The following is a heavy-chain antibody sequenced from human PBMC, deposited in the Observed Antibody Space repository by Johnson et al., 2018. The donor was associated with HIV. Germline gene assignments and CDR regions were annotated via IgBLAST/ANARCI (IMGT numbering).Heavy chain of an antibody. D-gene: IGHD2-15*01. CDR3: ARDDGGGGDAFDI. V-gene: IGHV3-33*08. Sequence: QMLLVESGGGLVKPGGSLRLSCAASGLTFTNAWMNWVRQAPGKGLEWVAVIWYDGSNNYYADSVKGRFTISRDNSKNTLYLQMNSLRAEDTAVYYCARDDGGGGDAFDIWGQGTMVTVSS. CDR1: GLTFTNAW. J-gene: IGHJ3*02. CDR2: IWYDGSNN.